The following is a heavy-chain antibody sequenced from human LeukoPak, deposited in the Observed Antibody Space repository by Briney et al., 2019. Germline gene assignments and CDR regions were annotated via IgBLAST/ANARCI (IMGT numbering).Heavy chain of an antibody. D-gene: IGHD3-16*01. J-gene: IGHJ4*02. V-gene: IGHV3-9*01. CDR3: AKGDDYDYVVKGNYFYY. CDR2: ISWNSGSI. Sequence: GGSLRLSCAASGFTFDDYAMHWVRQAPGKGLEWVSSISWNSGSIDYADSVMGRFTISRDNAKNSLYLQMNSLRGDDTALYYCAKGDDYDYVVKGNYFYYWGQGTLVTVSS. CDR1: GFTFDDYA.